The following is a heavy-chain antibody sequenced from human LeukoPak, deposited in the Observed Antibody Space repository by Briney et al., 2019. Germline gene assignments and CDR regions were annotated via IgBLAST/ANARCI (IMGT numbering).Heavy chain of an antibody. CDR1: GGSISNYY. Sequence: SETLSLTCTVSGGSISNYYWSWIRQPPGKGLEWIGYIYYSGSTNYNPSLKSRVTISVDTSKSQFSLKLSSVTAADTAVYYCARSVGYCSSTSCYIYFDLWGRGTLVTVSS. J-gene: IGHJ2*01. D-gene: IGHD2-2*02. V-gene: IGHV4-59*01. CDR2: IYYSGST. CDR3: ARSVGYCSSTSCYIYFDL.